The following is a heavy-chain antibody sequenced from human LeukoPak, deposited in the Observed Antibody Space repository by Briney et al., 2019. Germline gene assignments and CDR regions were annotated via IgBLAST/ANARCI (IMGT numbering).Heavy chain of an antibody. CDR2: ISSSCSTI. CDR1: GFTFSDYY. CDR3: ARGYRAAAGDY. J-gene: IGHJ4*02. D-gene: IGHD6-13*01. Sequence: SGGSLRLSCAASGFTFSDYYMSWIRQAPGKGLEWVSYISSSCSTIYYADSVKGRFTISRDNAKNSLYLQMNSLRAEDTAFYNCARGYRAAAGDYWGQGTLVTVSS. V-gene: IGHV3-11*04.